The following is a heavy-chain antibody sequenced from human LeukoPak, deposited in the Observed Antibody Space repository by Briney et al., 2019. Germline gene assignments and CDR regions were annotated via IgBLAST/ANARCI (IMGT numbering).Heavy chain of an antibody. CDR3: AKEAGSGGSYENNYYYMDV. CDR2: IRYDGSNK. J-gene: IGHJ6*03. V-gene: IGHV3-30*02. CDR1: GFTFSSYG. D-gene: IGHD1-26*01. Sequence: PGGSLRLSCAASGFTFSSYGMHWVRQAPGKGLEWVAFIRYDGSNKYYADSVKGRFTISRDNSKNTLYLQMNSLRAEDTAVYYCAKEAGSGGSYENNYYYMDVWGKGTTVTISS.